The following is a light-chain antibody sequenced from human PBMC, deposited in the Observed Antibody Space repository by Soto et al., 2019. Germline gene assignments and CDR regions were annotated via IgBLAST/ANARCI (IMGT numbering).Light chain of an antibody. J-gene: IGKJ1*01. CDR3: QQYYISPWT. CDR2: WAS. Sequence: DIVMTQSPDSLAVSLGERTTINCKSSQSLLYSCTNKIYLAWYQQKAGQPPKLLFYWASTRQSGVPDRFSGSGSATNFNLTISSLQAEDVAVYFCQQYYISPWTFGQGTKVEIK. V-gene: IGKV4-1*01. CDR1: QSLLYSCTNKIY.